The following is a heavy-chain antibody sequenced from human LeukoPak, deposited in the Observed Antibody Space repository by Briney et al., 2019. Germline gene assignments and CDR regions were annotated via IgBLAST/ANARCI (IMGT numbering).Heavy chain of an antibody. J-gene: IGHJ4*02. V-gene: IGHV3-66*01. CDR1: GFTVSINY. D-gene: IGHD3-22*01. CDR3: ARDLMIGHFDY. CDR2: IYSGGST. Sequence: GGSLRLSCAASGFTVSINYMSWVRQAPGKGLEWVSVIYSGGSTYYADSVKGRFTISRDNSKNTLYLQMNSLRAEDTAVYYCARDLMIGHFDYWGQGTLVTVSS.